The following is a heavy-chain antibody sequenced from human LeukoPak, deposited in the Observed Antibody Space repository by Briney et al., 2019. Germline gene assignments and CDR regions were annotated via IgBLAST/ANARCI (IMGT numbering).Heavy chain of an antibody. CDR1: GFAFSIFT. CDR2: ISSTSSYI. J-gene: IGHJ4*02. CDR3: VRDRKMGDTSGYYHS. V-gene: IGHV3-21*01. D-gene: IGHD3-22*01. Sequence: PGGSLRLSCAASGFAFSIFTMNWVRQAPGKGLELVSSISSTSSYIYYADSVKGRFTISRDNAKNSLYLQVNSLRAEDTAVYYCVRDRKMGDTSGYYHSWGQGTLVTVSS.